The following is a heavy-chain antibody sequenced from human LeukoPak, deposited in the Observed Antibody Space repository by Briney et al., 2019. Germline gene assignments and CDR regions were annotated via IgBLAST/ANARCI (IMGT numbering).Heavy chain of an antibody. CDR3: ARHPTGGYFDY. D-gene: IGHD1-14*01. Sequence: SETLSLTCTVSGGSISSYYWSWIRQPPGKGLEWIGYISYSGSTNYNPSLKSRVTISVDTSKNQFSLKLSSVTAADTAVYYCARHPTGGYFDYWGQGTLVTVSS. CDR2: ISYSGST. CDR1: GGSISSYY. V-gene: IGHV4-59*08. J-gene: IGHJ4*02.